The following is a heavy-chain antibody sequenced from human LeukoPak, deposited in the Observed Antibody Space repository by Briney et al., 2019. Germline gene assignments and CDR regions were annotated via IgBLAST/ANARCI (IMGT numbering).Heavy chain of an antibody. V-gene: IGHV1-24*01. CDR2: FDPEDGET. J-gene: IGHJ6*02. Sequence: GASVKVSCKVSGYTLTELSMHWVRQAPGKGLEWMAGFDPEDGETIYAQKFRGRVTMTEDTSTDTAYMELSSLRPEDTAVYYCATGYCSGGSCYATYYYGMDVWGQGTTVTVSS. D-gene: IGHD2-15*01. CDR1: GYTLTELS. CDR3: ATGYCSGGSCYATYYYGMDV.